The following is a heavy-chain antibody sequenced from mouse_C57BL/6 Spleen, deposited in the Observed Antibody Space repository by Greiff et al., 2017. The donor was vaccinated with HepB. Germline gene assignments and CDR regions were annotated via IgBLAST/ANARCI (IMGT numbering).Heavy chain of an antibody. J-gene: IGHJ3*01. Sequence: VQLQQPGAELVRPGSSVKLSCKASGYTFTSYWMHWVKQRPIQGLEWIGNIDPSDSETHYNQKFKDKATLTVDKSSSTAYMQLSSLTSEDSAVYYCGRWGDYDSWFAYWGQGTLVTVSA. CDR2: IDPSDSET. D-gene: IGHD2-4*01. V-gene: IGHV1-52*01. CDR1: GYTFTSYW. CDR3: GRWGDYDSWFAY.